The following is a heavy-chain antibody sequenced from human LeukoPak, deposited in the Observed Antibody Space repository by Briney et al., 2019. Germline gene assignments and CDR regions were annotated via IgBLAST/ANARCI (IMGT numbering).Heavy chain of an antibody. CDR1: GGSISDNNW. D-gene: IGHD2-2*01. V-gene: IGHV4-4*02. Sequence: SETLSLTCAVSGGSISDNNWWSWVRQPPGTGLEWIGEIYHSGSTSYNPSLKSRATISVDRSKNQFSLNLNSVTAADTAVYYCARKESSIELGGWFDPWGQGILVTVSS. CDR2: IYHSGST. J-gene: IGHJ5*02. CDR3: ARKESSIELGGWFDP.